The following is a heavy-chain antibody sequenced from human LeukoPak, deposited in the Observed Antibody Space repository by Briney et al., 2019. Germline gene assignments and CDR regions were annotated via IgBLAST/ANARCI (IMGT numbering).Heavy chain of an antibody. D-gene: IGHD4-17*01. Sequence: SETLSLTCTVSGGSISSDYWSWIRQPPGKGLEWIGYIFYSGSTNYNPSLKSRVTISVDTSKNQFSLKLSSVTAADTAVYYCATYGDYTFDYWGQGTLVTVSS. J-gene: IGHJ4*02. CDR1: GGSISSDY. V-gene: IGHV4-59*08. CDR3: ATYGDYTFDY. CDR2: IFYSGST.